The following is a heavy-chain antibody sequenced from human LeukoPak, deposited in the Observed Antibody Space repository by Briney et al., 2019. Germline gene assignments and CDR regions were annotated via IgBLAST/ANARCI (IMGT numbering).Heavy chain of an antibody. J-gene: IGHJ4*02. D-gene: IGHD4-23*01. Sequence: GGSLSLLCAASGFTFSRYWMSWVRQAAGKGGEWVANIKQDGSEKYYVDSVKGRFTISRDNAKNSLYLQMNSLRAEDTAVYYCAREDYGGNSGNFDYWGQGTLVTVSS. CDR3: AREDYGGNSGNFDY. CDR1: GFTFSRYW. V-gene: IGHV3-7*01. CDR2: IKQDGSEK.